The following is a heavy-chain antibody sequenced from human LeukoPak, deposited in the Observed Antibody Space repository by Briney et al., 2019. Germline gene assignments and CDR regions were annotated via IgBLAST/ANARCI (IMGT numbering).Heavy chain of an antibody. CDR1: GYTFTSYD. Sequence: GASVKVSCKASGYTFTSYDINWVRQAPGQGLEWMGGIIPIFGTANYAQKFQGRVTITTDEFTSTAYMELSSLRSEDTAVYYCARGPSGCSSTSCFYYFDYWGQGTLVTVSS. CDR2: IIPIFGTA. V-gene: IGHV1-69*05. J-gene: IGHJ4*02. D-gene: IGHD2-2*01. CDR3: ARGPSGCSSTSCFYYFDY.